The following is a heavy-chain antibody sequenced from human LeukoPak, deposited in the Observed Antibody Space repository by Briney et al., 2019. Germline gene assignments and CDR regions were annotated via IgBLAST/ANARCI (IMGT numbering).Heavy chain of an antibody. J-gene: IGHJ4*02. CDR1: GYTFASYY. D-gene: IGHD3-10*01. CDR2: INPSGGST. CDR3: GGGGGFGELFHY. Sequence: ASVKVSCKASGYTFASYYMHWVRQAPGQGLEWMGIINPSGGSTSYAQKFQGRVTMTRDTSTNTVYMELSSLRSEDTAVYYWGGGGGFGELFHYWGQGTLVTVSS. V-gene: IGHV1-46*01.